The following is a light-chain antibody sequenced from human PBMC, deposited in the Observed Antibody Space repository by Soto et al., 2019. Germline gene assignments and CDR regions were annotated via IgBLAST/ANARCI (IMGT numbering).Light chain of an antibody. CDR1: RSDVGAYQY. Sequence: QSALTQPPSASGSPGQSVTISCTGTRSDVGAYQYVSWYQQYPGKAPKPMIYEVTKRPSGVPDLFSGSKSGNTASLPVSGLQAEDEAHYYCISYVGNVIRVFGGGAKVTVL. V-gene: IGLV2-8*01. J-gene: IGLJ3*02. CDR2: EVT. CDR3: ISYVGNVIRV.